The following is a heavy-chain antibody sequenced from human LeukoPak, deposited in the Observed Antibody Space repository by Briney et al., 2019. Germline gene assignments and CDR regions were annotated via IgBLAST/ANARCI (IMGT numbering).Heavy chain of an antibody. D-gene: IGHD3-22*01. CDR3: AISGYYSNFDY. Sequence: SETLSLTCAVYGGSLSGNYWSWIRQPPGKGLEWIGEINHSGSTNYNPSLKSRVTISVDTSKNQFSLKLSSVTAADTAVYYCAISGYYSNFDYWGQGTLVTVSS. V-gene: IGHV4-34*01. J-gene: IGHJ4*02. CDR1: GGSLSGNY. CDR2: INHSGST.